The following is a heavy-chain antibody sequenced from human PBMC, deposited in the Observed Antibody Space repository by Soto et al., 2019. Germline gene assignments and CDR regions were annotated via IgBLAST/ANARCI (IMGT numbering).Heavy chain of an antibody. J-gene: IGHJ3*02. Sequence: QVHLQESGPGLVKPSQTLSLTCTVSGGSLTSNGYNWSWIRQRPEKGLEWLGYIYYSGTTHFNPSLKSRLSISMDTSNNQFSLNLTSVTAAETAVYFCARDSLYRAVFEIWGQGTLVTVSA. CDR3: ARDSLYRAVFEI. V-gene: IGHV4-31*03. CDR1: GGSLTSNGYN. CDR2: IYYSGTT. D-gene: IGHD3-3*01.